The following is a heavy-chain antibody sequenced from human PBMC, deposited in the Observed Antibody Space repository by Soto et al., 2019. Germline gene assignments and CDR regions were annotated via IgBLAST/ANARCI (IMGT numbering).Heavy chain of an antibody. CDR3: AGEKVGTTGIDF. Sequence: QAQLVQSGAEVKKPGASVKVSCKAPGYTFTGYDINWVRQATGQGLEWMGWMNPNSGNTGYAQNFQGRVTMTRDNSITTAYMELTSLRDDVSAVYYCAGEKVGTTGIDFWGQGTLVTVSS. D-gene: IGHD1-26*01. CDR1: GYTFTGYD. J-gene: IGHJ4*02. CDR2: MNPNSGNT. V-gene: IGHV1-8*01.